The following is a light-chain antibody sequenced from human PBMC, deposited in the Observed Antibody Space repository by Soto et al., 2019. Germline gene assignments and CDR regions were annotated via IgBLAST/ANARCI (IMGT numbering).Light chain of an antibody. V-gene: IGKV4-1*01. Sequence: DIVLTQYPDSLAVSLGERATINCKSSQSVLFSSNNKNYLAWYQQKPGQSPKLLIYWASTRESGVPDRFSGSGSGADFTLTISSLQAEDVAVYYCQQYYSTPITFGQGTRLEIK. J-gene: IGKJ5*01. CDR2: WAS. CDR1: QSVLFSSNNKNY. CDR3: QQYYSTPIT.